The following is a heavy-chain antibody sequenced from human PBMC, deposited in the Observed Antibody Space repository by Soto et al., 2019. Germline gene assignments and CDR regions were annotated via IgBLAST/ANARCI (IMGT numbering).Heavy chain of an antibody. D-gene: IGHD4-17*01. CDR1: GFSLSTSGVG. CDR2: TYWDDDK. CDR3: AHRQRTVYFDY. Sequence: QITLKESGPTLVKPTQTLTLTCTFSGFSLSTSGVGVGWIRQPPGKALEWLALTYWDDDKRYSPSLKSRFTITKDTSKNQVVLTMTNMDPVDTATYYCAHRQRTVYFDYWGQGTLVTVSS. J-gene: IGHJ4*02. V-gene: IGHV2-5*02.